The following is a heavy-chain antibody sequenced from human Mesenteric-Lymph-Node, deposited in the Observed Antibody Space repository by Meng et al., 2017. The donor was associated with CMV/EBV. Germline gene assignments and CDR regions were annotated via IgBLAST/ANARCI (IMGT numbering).Heavy chain of an antibody. J-gene: IGHJ4*02. V-gene: IGHV1-2*02. CDR2: INPNSGGA. Sequence: ASVKVSCKASGGTFTNYAINWVRQAPGQGLEWMGWINPNSGGANFAQKFQGRVTMTRDTSISTVYMELSSLRSDDTAVYYCALPLRFCTRASCYYFDYWGQGTLVTVSS. CDR1: GGTFTNYA. D-gene: IGHD2-2*01. CDR3: ALPLRFCTRASCYYFDY.